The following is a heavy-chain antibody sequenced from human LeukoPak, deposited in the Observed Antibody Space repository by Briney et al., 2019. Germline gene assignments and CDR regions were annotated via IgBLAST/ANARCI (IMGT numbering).Heavy chain of an antibody. J-gene: IGHJ6*02. Sequence: ASVKVSCKASGYTFANYAMHWVRQAPGQRLEWIGWINAGNGNTKYSQKFQGRVTITRDTSASTAYMELSSLRSEDTAVYYCARDDILTGVWGPHYYYYYGMDVWGQGTTVTVSS. D-gene: IGHD3-9*01. CDR1: GYTFANYA. CDR2: INAGNGNT. CDR3: ARDDILTGVWGPHYYYYYGMDV. V-gene: IGHV1-3*01.